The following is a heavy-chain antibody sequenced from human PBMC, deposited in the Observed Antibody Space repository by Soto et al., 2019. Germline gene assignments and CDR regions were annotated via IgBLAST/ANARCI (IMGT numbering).Heavy chain of an antibody. CDR2: IKSKTAGGTT. V-gene: IGHV3-15*01. Sequence: EVQLVESGGGLVKPGGSLRLSCAASGFTFSDAWMSWVRQAPGKGLEWVGRIKSKTAGGTTDYAAPVKGRFSISRDDSKNTLYLQMNSLKTEDTAVYYCTGARGDSWGQGTLVTVSS. J-gene: IGHJ4*02. D-gene: IGHD1-26*01. CDR1: GFTFSDAW. CDR3: TGARGDS.